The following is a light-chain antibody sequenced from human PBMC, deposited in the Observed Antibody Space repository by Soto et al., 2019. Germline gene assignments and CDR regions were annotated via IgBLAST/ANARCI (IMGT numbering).Light chain of an antibody. CDR1: QGISNY. V-gene: IGKV1-27*01. Sequence: DLQMTQSPSSLSASVGDRVTITCRASQGISNYLAWYQQKPGKVPKLLIYAASTLQSGVPSRFSGSGSGTDFTLTISSLQPEDVATYYCQKYNSAHTWTFGQGTKVEIE. CDR3: QKYNSAHTWT. J-gene: IGKJ1*01. CDR2: AAS.